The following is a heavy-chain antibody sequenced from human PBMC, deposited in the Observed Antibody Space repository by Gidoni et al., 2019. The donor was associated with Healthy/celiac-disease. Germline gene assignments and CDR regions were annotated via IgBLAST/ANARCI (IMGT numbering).Heavy chain of an antibody. V-gene: IGHV3-30*18. CDR1: GFTFSSYG. Sequence: QVQLVESGGGVVQPGRSLRLSCSASGFTFSSYGMHWVRQAPGKGLEWVAVISYDGSNKYYADSVKGRFTISRDNSKNTLYLQMNSLRAEDTAVYYCAKDYSPGIAAAGPDYWGQGTLVTVSS. D-gene: IGHD6-13*01. CDR2: ISYDGSNK. CDR3: AKDYSPGIAAAGPDY. J-gene: IGHJ4*02.